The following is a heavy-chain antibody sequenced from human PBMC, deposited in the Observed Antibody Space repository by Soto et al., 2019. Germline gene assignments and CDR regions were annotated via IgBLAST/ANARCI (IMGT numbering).Heavy chain of an antibody. CDR2: IGGGSSYI. CDR3: ARELSGPLGYYFDS. V-gene: IGHV3-21*01. J-gene: IGHJ4*02. D-gene: IGHD6-19*01. CDR1: GFTFSSYT. Sequence: PVGSLRLSCAASGFTFSSYTMTWVRQAPGKGLEWISSIGGGSSYIYDADSLKGRFTVSRDDAKNSLYLQMNSLRAEDTAVYYCARELSGPLGYYFDSWGQGSLVTVSS.